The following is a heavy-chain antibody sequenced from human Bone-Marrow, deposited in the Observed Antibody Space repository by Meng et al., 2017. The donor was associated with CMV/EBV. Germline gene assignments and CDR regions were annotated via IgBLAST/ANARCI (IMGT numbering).Heavy chain of an antibody. J-gene: IGHJ3*02. CDR2: IYPGDSDT. CDR1: GYSFTSYW. CDR3: ARLRTSITHAFDI. D-gene: IGHD3-10*01. V-gene: IGHV5-51*01. Sequence: GESQKISCKGSGYSFTSYWIGWVRQMRGKGLEWMGIIYPGDSDTRYSPSFQGQVTISADKSISTAYLQWSSLKASDTAMYYCARLRTSITHAFDIWGQGTRVTVSS.